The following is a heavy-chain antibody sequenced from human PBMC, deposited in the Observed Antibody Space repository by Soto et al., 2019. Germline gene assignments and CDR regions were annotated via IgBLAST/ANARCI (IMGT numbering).Heavy chain of an antibody. CDR1: GYTFTTYA. Sequence: QVQLVQSGAEVKKPGASVKVSCKASGYTFTTYAMHWVRQAPGQRLEWMGWINADNGNTKYSQKLQGRVTITRDTSXXTVYRELSSLRSEDTAVYYCARGKRYYAILTGLDYWGQGSLVTVSS. CDR3: ARGKRYYAILTGLDY. CDR2: INADNGNT. D-gene: IGHD3-9*01. V-gene: IGHV1-3*01. J-gene: IGHJ4*02.